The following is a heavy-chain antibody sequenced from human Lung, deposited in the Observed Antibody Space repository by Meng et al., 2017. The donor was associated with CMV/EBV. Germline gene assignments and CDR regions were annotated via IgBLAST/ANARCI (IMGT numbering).Heavy chain of an antibody. CDR1: GHPITTYY. V-gene: IGHV4-59*01. CDR2: IYYSGAT. J-gene: IGHJ6*02. D-gene: IGHD2-15*01. CDR3: ARDRAAVGYYYYAMDA. Sequence: SETLSLTCSVFGHPITTYYWSWVRQAPGKGLEWIGYIYYSGATNYNPSLKSRLTISMDTSKNQFSLELRSVTAADTAIHYCARDRAAVGYYYYAMDAWGQGXTVTVSS.